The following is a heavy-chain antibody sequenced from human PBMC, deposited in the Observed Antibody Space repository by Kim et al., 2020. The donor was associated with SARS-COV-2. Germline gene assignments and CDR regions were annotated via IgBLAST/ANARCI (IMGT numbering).Heavy chain of an antibody. CDR1: GGSISSYY. CDR3: ARATQQGGPPGIAVGSWFDP. CDR2: IYTSGST. J-gene: IGHJ5*02. V-gene: IGHV4-4*07. D-gene: IGHD6-19*01. Sequence: SETLSLTCTVSGGSISSYYWSWIRQPAGKGLEWIGRIYTSGSTNYNPSLKSRVTMSVDTSKNQFSLKLSSVTAADTAVYYCARATQQGGPPGIAVGSWFDPWGQGTLVTVSS.